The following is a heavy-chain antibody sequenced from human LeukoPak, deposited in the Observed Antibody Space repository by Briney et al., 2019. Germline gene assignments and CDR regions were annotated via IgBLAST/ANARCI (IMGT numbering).Heavy chain of an antibody. D-gene: IGHD3-16*02. V-gene: IGHV4-39*07. CDR1: GGSISSSSYY. J-gene: IGHJ4*02. CDR3: ARDLGQHYDYVWGSYRPYF. Sequence: SETLSLTCTVSGGSISSSSYYWGWIRQPPGKGLEWIGSIYYGGSTYYNPSLKSRVTISVDTSKNQFSLKLSSVTAADTAVYYCARDLGQHYDYVWGSYRPYFWGQGTLVTVSS. CDR2: IYYGGST.